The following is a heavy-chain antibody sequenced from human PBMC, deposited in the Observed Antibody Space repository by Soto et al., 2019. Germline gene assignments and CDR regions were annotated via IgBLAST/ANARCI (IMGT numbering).Heavy chain of an antibody. CDR3: ARDGWSTLPKEVDIVATISYDAFDI. CDR2: IIPIFGTA. CDR1: GGTFSSYA. V-gene: IGHV1-69*13. J-gene: IGHJ3*02. D-gene: IGHD5-12*01. Sequence: SSVQVSCKASGGTFSSYAISWVRQAPGQGLEWMGGIIPIFGTANYAQKFQGRVTITADESTSTAYMELSSLRSEDTAVYYCARDGWSTLPKEVDIVATISYDAFDIWGQGTMVTVSS.